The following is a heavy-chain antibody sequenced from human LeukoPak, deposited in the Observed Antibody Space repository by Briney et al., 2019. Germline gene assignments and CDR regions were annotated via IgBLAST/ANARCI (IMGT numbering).Heavy chain of an antibody. D-gene: IGHD3-16*02. CDR1: GFTFSSYA. Sequence: GGSLRLSCAASGFTFSSYAINWVRQAPGKGLEWVSAIGGGGFDTYYADSVKGRFTISRDNSKITLYLQMNSLRAEDTAIYYCAKSSARGGITFGGVIVNWGQGTLVTVSS. V-gene: IGHV3-23*01. CDR3: AKSSARGGITFGGVIVN. CDR2: IGGGGFDT. J-gene: IGHJ4*02.